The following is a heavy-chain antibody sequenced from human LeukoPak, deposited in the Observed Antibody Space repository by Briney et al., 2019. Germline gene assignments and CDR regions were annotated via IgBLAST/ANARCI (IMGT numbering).Heavy chain of an antibody. CDR3: ARGLYSGSYFREIGY. V-gene: IGHV1-46*01. CDR1: GYTFTSYY. J-gene: IGHJ4*02. Sequence: ASVKVSCKASGYTFTSYYMHWVRQAPGQGLEWMGIINPSGGSTSYAQKLQGRVTMTRDTSTSTVYMELSSLRSEDTAMYYCARGLYSGSYFREIGYWGQGTLVTVSS. D-gene: IGHD1-26*01. CDR2: INPSGGST.